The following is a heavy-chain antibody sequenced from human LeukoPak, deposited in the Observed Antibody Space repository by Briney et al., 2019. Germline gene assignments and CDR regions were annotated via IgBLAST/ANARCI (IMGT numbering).Heavy chain of an antibody. D-gene: IGHD3-22*01. V-gene: IGHV1-2*02. CDR2: INPNSGGT. Sequence: ASVKVSCKASGYTFTGYYMHWVRQAPGQGLEWMGWINPNSGGTNYAQKFQGRVTMTRDTSISAAYMELSRLRSDDTAVYYCARGPEYYYDSTWFDPWGQGTLVTVSS. CDR3: ARGPEYYYDSTWFDP. J-gene: IGHJ5*02. CDR1: GYTFTGYY.